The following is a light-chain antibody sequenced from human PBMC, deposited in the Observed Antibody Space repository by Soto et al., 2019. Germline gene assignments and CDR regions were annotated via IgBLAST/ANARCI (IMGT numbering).Light chain of an antibody. Sequence: IVLTPSPGNLSLSPGEISTLSCRASQSVSSSYLAWYQQKPGQAPRLLIYGASSRATGIPDRFSGSGSGTDFTLTISRLEPEDFAVYYCQQYGSSPPITFGQGTRLEIK. CDR2: GAS. CDR1: QSVSSSY. V-gene: IGKV3-20*01. J-gene: IGKJ5*01. CDR3: QQYGSSPPIT.